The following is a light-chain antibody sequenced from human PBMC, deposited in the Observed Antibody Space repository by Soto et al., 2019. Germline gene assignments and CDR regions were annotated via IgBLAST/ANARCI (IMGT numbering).Light chain of an antibody. CDR3: SSYTNINTRACV. Sequence: QSVLTQPASVSGSPGQSITISCTGSSSDVGDYNFVSWYQQHPGKAPKLMIYDVTNRPSGVSNRFSGSKSGNTASLTISGLQAEDEAEYYCSSYTNINTRACVFGTGTKLTVL. V-gene: IGLV2-14*01. CDR1: SSDVGDYNF. CDR2: DVT. J-gene: IGLJ1*01.